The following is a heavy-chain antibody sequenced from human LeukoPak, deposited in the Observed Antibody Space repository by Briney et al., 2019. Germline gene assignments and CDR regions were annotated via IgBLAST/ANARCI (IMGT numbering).Heavy chain of an antibody. CDR2: INPDGNKK. CDR1: GLTFSGSW. V-gene: IGHV3-7*01. CDR3: ARDLAYSRLDY. Sequence: GGSLRLSCAVSGLTFSGSWMDWVRQAPGKGLEWVASINPDGNKKYSADSAKGRFTISRDNAENSLYLQMNSLRVEDTAFYYCARDLAYSRLDYWGQGMLVTVSS. J-gene: IGHJ4*02. D-gene: IGHD5-18*01.